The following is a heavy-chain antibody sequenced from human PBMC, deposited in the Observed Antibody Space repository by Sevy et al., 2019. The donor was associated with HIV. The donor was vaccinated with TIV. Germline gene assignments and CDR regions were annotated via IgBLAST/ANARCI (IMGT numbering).Heavy chain of an antibody. J-gene: IGHJ5*02. Sequence: GGSLRLSCAASGFSFSDAWMSWVRQAPGKGLEWVGRVKSKTDGGTTDYAEPVKGRFTISRDDSKNMVYLQMNSLTTDDTGVYYCSSIPDPWGQGTLVTVSS. CDR2: VKSKTDGGTT. CDR3: SSIPDP. CDR1: GFSFSDAW. V-gene: IGHV3-15*01. D-gene: IGHD2-21*01.